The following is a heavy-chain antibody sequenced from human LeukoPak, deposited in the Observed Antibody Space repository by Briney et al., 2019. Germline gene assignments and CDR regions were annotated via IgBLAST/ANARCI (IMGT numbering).Heavy chain of an antibody. CDR1: GFTFSSYW. J-gene: IGHJ4*02. CDR3: ASILGTPTFYYDYVWGSYRVDY. V-gene: IGHV3-7*01. CDR2: IKQDGSEK. Sequence: GGSLRLSCAASGFTFSSYWMSWVRQAPGKGLEWVANIKQDGSEKYYVDSVKGRFTISRDNAKNSLYLQMNSLRAEDTAVYYCASILGTPTFYYDYVWGSYRVDYWGQGTRVIVSS. D-gene: IGHD3-16*02.